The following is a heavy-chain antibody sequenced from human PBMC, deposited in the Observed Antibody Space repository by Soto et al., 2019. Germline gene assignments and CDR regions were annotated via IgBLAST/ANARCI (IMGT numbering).Heavy chain of an antibody. D-gene: IGHD3-16*01. V-gene: IGHV3-11*01. J-gene: IGHJ5*01. CDR2: ISTSGITI. Sequence: QVQLVDSGGKLVKSGGSLRLSCAASGFIFSDYYMTWIRQAPGKGLEWVSHISTSGITISYADSVNGRFTISRDNANNSVYLQMDSLRADDTAVYYCARGNRGFGFWFDSWGQGTPVTVSS. CDR1: GFIFSDYY. CDR3: ARGNRGFGFWFDS.